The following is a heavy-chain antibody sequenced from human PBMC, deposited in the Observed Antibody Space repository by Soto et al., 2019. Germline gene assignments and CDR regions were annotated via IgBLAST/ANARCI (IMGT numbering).Heavy chain of an antibody. CDR3: ARDLYCSGGSCQTY. CDR2: IYSGGST. J-gene: IGHJ4*02. Sequence: GGSLRLSCAASGFTVSSNYMSWVRQAPGKGLEWVSVIYSGGSTYYADSVKGRFTISRDNSKNTLYLQMNSLRAEDTAVYYCARDLYCSGGSCQTYWGQGTLVTVSS. V-gene: IGHV3-66*01. CDR1: GFTVSSNY. D-gene: IGHD2-15*01.